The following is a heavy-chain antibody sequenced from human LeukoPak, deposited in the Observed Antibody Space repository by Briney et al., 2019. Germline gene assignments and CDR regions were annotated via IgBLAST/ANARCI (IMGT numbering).Heavy chain of an antibody. J-gene: IGHJ2*01. Sequence: SETLSLTCTVSGGSISSYYWSWIRQPPGKGLEWIGYIYYSGSTNYNPSLKSRVTISVDTSKNQFSLKLSSVTAADTAVYYCAGSSGWDHWYFDLWGRGTLVTVSS. V-gene: IGHV4-59*01. D-gene: IGHD6-19*01. CDR3: AGSSGWDHWYFDL. CDR2: IYYSGST. CDR1: GGSISSYY.